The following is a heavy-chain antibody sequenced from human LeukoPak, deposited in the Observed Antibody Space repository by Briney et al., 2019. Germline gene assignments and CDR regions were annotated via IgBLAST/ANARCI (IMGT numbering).Heavy chain of an antibody. D-gene: IGHD3-9*01. CDR2: IYTSGST. CDR3: ARAVSFVGTRYFDWPIPSDWFDP. Sequence: KTSETLSLTCTVSGGSISSYYWSWIRQPAGKGLEWIGRIYTSGSTNYNPSLKSRVTISVDTSKNQFSLKLSSVTAADTAVYYCARAVSFVGTRYFDWPIPSDWFDPWGQGTLVTVSS. CDR1: GGSISSYY. J-gene: IGHJ5*02. V-gene: IGHV4-4*07.